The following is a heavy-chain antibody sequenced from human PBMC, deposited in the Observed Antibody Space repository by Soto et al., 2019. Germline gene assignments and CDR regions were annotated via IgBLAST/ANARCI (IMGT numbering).Heavy chain of an antibody. J-gene: IGHJ6*02. V-gene: IGHV3-33*01. Sequence: GGSLRLSCAASGFTFRDYGMHWVRQAPGKGLEWVAVIWYDGSNKYYADSVKGRFTISRDNSKNMLYLQMNSLRAEDTAVYYCARGGGYSYGRYYYYYGMDVWGQGTTVTVSS. CDR3: ARGGGYSYGRYYYYYGMDV. CDR1: GFTFRDYG. CDR2: IWYDGSNK. D-gene: IGHD5-18*01.